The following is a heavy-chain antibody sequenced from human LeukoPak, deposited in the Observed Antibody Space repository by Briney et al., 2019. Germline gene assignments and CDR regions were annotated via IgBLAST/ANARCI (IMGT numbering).Heavy chain of an antibody. CDR3: AKNSGITMIVFSWFDP. V-gene: IGHV3-23*01. J-gene: IGHJ5*02. CDR1: GFTFSSYS. CDR2: ISGSGGST. Sequence: PGGSLRLSCAASGFTFSSYSMNWVRQAPGKGLEWVSAISGSGGSTYYADSVKGRFTISRDNSKNTLYLQMNSLRAEDTAVYYCAKNSGITMIVFSWFDPWGQGTLVTVSS. D-gene: IGHD3-22*01.